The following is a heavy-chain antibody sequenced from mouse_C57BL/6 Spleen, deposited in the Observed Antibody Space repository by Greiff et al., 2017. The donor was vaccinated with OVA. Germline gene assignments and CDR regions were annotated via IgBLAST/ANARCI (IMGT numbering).Heavy chain of an antibody. CDR1: GYTFTSYW. V-gene: IGHV1-64*01. D-gene: IGHD3-1*01. Sequence: QVQLKQPGAELVKPGASVKLSCKASGYTFTSYWMHWVKQRPGQGLEWIGMIHPNSGSTNYNEKFKSKATLTVDKSSSTAYMQLSSLTSEDSAVYYCARSGAPFAYWGQGTLVTVSA. J-gene: IGHJ3*01. CDR3: ARSGAPFAY. CDR2: IHPNSGST.